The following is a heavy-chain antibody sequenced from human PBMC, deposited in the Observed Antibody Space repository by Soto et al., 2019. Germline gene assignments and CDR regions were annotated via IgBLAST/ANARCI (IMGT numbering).Heavy chain of an antibody. J-gene: IGHJ3*02. V-gene: IGHV3-48*01. Sequence: EVQLVESGGGLVQPGGSLRLSCAAAGFTFSSNDMNWVRQAPGKGLEWVSYISSSSSPIYYADSVRGRFTISRDNAKNSLYLQMNRLRAEATAVYYCARTNRIRDAFDIWGQGTMVTVSS. CDR3: ARTNRIRDAFDI. CDR1: GFTFSSND. D-gene: IGHD2-15*01. CDR2: ISSSSSPI.